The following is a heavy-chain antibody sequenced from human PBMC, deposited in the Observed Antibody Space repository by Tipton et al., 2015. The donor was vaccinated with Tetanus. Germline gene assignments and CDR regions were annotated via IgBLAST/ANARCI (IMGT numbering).Heavy chain of an antibody. Sequence: SLRLSCAASGFTVSSNYMSWVRQAPGKGLEWVSVIYSGGSTYYADSVKGRFTISRDNSKNTLYLQMNSLRAEDTAVYYCASYYGSGSYLLYYYYGMDVWGQGTTVTVSS. J-gene: IGHJ6*02. CDR1: GFTVSSNY. D-gene: IGHD3-10*01. V-gene: IGHV3-53*05. CDR3: ASYYGSGSYLLYYYYGMDV. CDR2: IYSGGST.